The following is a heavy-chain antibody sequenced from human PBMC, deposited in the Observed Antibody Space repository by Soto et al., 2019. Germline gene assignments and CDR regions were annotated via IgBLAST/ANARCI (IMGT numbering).Heavy chain of an antibody. CDR3: AKGKDTTGEFDY. D-gene: IGHD1-1*01. J-gene: IGHJ4*02. Sequence: SQTLSLTCAVSVDSVSSKSIAWNWIRQTPSRGLEWLGRTYYRSQWYNDYAVSVKSRITINPDTSKNQFSLQLNSVTPEDTAVYYCAKGKDTTGEFDYWGQGTLVTVSS. CDR1: VDSVSSKSIA. V-gene: IGHV6-1*01. CDR2: TYYRSQWYN.